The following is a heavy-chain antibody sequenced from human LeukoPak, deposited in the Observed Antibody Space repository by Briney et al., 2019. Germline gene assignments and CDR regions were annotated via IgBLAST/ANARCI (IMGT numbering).Heavy chain of an antibody. CDR2: IYNGGST. D-gene: IGHD7-27*01. V-gene: IGHV3-66*01. Sequence: GGSLRLSCAASGFTFSSNYMSWVRQAPGKGLEWVSVIYNGGSTYYAESAKGGFIISCRNTNKNLFLQMNSLRAEDTVVYYCARKTGGYFDYWGQGTLVSVSS. J-gene: IGHJ4*02. CDR3: ARKTGGYFDY. CDR1: GFTFSSNY.